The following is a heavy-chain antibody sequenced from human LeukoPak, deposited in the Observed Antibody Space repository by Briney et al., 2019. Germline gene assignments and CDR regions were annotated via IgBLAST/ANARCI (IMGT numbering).Heavy chain of an antibody. CDR1: GGSFSGYY. J-gene: IGHJ4*02. Sequence: SETLSLTCAVYGGSFSGYYWSWIRQPPGKGLEWIGEINHSGSTNYNPSLKSRVTISVDTPKNQFSLKLSSVTAADTAVYYCARGGNCSSTSCYTRTDYWGQGTLVTVSS. CDR3: ARGGNCSSTSCYTRTDY. V-gene: IGHV4-34*01. D-gene: IGHD2-2*02. CDR2: INHSGST.